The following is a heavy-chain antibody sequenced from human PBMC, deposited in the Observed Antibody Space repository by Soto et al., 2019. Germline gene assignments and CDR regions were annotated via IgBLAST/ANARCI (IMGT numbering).Heavy chain of an antibody. D-gene: IGHD3-9*01. CDR2: ISGSGGSI. V-gene: IGHV3-9*01. J-gene: IGHJ4*02. Sequence: EVQLVESGGGLVQPGRSLRLSCAASGFIFDNNGMRWVRQAPGKGLEWVSGISGSGGSICYADSVKGRFSISRDNAKDSLFMQMNSLRPDDTAFYYGVRGDVRALVGEVPVYFALWGQGNLVNVS. CDR1: GFIFDNNG. CDR3: VRGDVRALVGEVPVYFAL.